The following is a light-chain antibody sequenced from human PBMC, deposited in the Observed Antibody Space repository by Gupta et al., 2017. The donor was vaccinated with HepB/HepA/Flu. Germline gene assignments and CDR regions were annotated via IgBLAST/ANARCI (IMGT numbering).Light chain of an antibody. V-gene: IGLV2-11*01. Sequence: QSALTQPPSVSGSPGQSVTISCTGTSSDVGGHNYVSWYQQHPGKAPTVIIHGLSMRPSGVPDRFSGSKSGNTASLTISGLQAEDEADYYCCSYAGRYMYVFGTGTKVTVL. CDR1: SSDVGGHNY. J-gene: IGLJ1*01. CDR2: GLS. CDR3: CSYAGRYMYV.